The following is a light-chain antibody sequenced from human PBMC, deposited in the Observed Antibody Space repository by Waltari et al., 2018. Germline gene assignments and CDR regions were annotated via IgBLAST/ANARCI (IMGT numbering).Light chain of an antibody. CDR2: GTS. CDR3: LLHYSGPRV. V-gene: IGLV7-46*01. J-gene: IGLJ2*01. CDR1: TGAVTSSHY. Sequence: QAVVTQAPSVTVSPGGTVPLTCASSTGAVTSSHYPYWFTQKPGQAPRTLVYGTSNKHSWTPARFSGSVVGGKAALTLSGAQPEDEAEYYCLLHYSGPRVFGGGTKVTVL.